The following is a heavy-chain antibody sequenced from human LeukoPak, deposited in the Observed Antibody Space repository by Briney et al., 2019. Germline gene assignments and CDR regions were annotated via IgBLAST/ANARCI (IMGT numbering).Heavy chain of an antibody. CDR2: ITSSSSYI. CDR3: ATDCRTAYSCFDS. CDR1: GFTFSSYT. Sequence: SGGSLRLSCAASGFTFSSYTMNWVRQAPGKGLEWVSSITSSSSYIYYADSVKGRFTISRDNAKNSLYLQMNSLRAEDTAVYYCATDCRTAYSCFDSWGQGTLVTVSS. V-gene: IGHV3-21*01. J-gene: IGHJ4*02. D-gene: IGHD2-15*01.